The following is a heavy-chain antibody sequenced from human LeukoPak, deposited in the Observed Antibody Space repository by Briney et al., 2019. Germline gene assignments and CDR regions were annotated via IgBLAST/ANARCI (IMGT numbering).Heavy chain of an antibody. CDR1: GFTFSSHA. CDR3: ARFPYGGSRGYFYYGLDV. CDR2: LYSGGST. J-gene: IGHJ6*02. D-gene: IGHD5-12*01. Sequence: GGSLRLSCVGSGFTFSSHAMSWVRQAPGKGLEWVSVLYSGGSTYYADSVTGRFTISIDNSKNTLYLQMNSLRAEDTAVYYCARFPYGGSRGYFYYGLDVWGQGTTVTVSS. V-gene: IGHV3-53*01.